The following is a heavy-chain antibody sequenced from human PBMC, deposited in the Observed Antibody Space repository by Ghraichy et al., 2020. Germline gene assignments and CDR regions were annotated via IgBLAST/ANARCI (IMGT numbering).Heavy chain of an antibody. Sequence: LSLTCTVSGGSISSYYWSWIRQPPGKGLEWIGYIYYSGSTNYNPSLKSRVTISVDTSKNQFSLKLSSVTAADTAVYYCARRVGSGYSRDDAFDIWGQGTMVTVSS. J-gene: IGHJ3*02. D-gene: IGHD3-22*01. CDR3: ARRVGSGYSRDDAFDI. CDR1: GGSISSYY. V-gene: IGHV4-59*01. CDR2: IYYSGST.